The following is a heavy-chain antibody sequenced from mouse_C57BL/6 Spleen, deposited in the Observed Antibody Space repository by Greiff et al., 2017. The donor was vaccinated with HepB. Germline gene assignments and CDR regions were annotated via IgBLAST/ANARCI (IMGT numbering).Heavy chain of an antibody. CDR1: GFNIKDDY. CDR3: TTGNYDENY. Sequence: VQLQQSGAELVRPGASVKLSCTASGFNIKDDYMHWVKQRPEQGLEWIGWIDPENGDTEYASKFQGKATITADTSSNTAYLQLSSLTSEDTAAYYCTTGNYDENYWGQGTTLTVSS. D-gene: IGHD2-1*01. CDR2: IDPENGDT. V-gene: IGHV14-4*01. J-gene: IGHJ2*01.